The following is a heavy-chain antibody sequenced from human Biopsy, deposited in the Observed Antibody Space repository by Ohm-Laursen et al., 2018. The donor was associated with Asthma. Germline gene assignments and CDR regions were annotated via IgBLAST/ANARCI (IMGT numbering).Heavy chain of an antibody. Sequence: SVKVSCNPSGYTFSSAGITWVRQAPGQGLEWMGWISVYNGNTKVAQKLQDRVTMITDTSTSTAYMELRSLRSDDTAVYFCARAVDYSHYYGIDVWGQGTTVTVS. D-gene: IGHD3-10*01. CDR3: ARAVDYSHYYGIDV. CDR1: GYTFSSAG. J-gene: IGHJ6*02. CDR2: ISVYNGNT. V-gene: IGHV1-18*01.